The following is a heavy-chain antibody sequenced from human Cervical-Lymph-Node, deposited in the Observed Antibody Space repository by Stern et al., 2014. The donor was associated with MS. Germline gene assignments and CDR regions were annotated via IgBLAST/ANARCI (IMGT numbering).Heavy chain of an antibody. D-gene: IGHD6-13*01. CDR2: IHRSGGT. CDR1: GGSINNGSYY. J-gene: IGHJ4*02. V-gene: IGHV4-31*03. CDR3: AREGARGAAGS. Sequence: VQLEESGPGLVKPSQTLSLICTVSGGSINNGSYYLNWIRQHPGKGLEWIGSIHRSGGTYYNPSLKSRITISVDKSKNHFSVKLASVTAADTAVYYCAREGARGAAGSWGQGTLVTVSS.